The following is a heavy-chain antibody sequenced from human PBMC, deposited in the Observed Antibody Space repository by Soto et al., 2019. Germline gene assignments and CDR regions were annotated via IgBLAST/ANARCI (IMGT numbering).Heavy chain of an antibody. V-gene: IGHV1-3*01. CDR1: GYTFTSYA. J-gene: IGHJ5*02. CDR3: ASTGGQQPIRGRWFDP. D-gene: IGHD6-13*01. Sequence: ASVKVSCKASGYTFTSYAMHWVRQAPGQRLEWMGWINAGNGNTKYSQKFQGRVTITRDTSASTAYMELSSLRSEDTAVYYCASTGGQQPIRGRWFDPWGQGTLVTVSS. CDR2: INAGNGNT.